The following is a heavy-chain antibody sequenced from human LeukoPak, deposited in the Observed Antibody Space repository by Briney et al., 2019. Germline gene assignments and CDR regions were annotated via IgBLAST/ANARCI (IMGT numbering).Heavy chain of an antibody. J-gene: IGHJ4*02. V-gene: IGHV3-30*18. CDR2: ITYDGSNK. CDR1: GFTFSSYG. Sequence: GGSLRLSCAASGFTFSSYGMHWVRQAPGKGLEWVAGITYDGSNKYSVDSVKGRFTISRDNSKNTLYLQMNSLRAEDTAVYYCANGVAVAGTPPFDYWGQGTLVTVSS. CDR3: ANGVAVAGTPPFDY. D-gene: IGHD6-19*01.